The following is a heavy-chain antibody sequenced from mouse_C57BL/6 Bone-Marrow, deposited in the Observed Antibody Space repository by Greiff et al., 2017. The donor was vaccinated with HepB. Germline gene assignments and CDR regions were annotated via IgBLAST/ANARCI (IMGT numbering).Heavy chain of an antibody. CDR3: ARQVLTGAWFAD. CDR1: GFTFSSYT. D-gene: IGHD4-1*01. J-gene: IGHJ3*01. Sequence: EVQVVESGGGLVKPGGSLKLSCAASGFTFSSYTMSWVRQTPEKRLEWVATISGGGGNTYYPDSVKGRFTISRDNAKNTLYLQMSSLRSEDTALYYCARQVLTGAWFADWGQGTLVTVSA. CDR2: ISGGGGNT. V-gene: IGHV5-9*01.